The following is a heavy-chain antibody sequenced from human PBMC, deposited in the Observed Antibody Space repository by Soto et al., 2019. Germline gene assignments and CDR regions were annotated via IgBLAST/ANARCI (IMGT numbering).Heavy chain of an antibody. J-gene: IGHJ5*02. Sequence: GGSLRLSCAASGFTFSSYWMHWVRQASGKGLVWVSRINSDGSSTSYADSVKGRFTISRDNAKNTLYLQMNSLRAEDTAVYYCATTYYHINWFDPWGQGTLVTVSS. V-gene: IGHV3-74*01. CDR2: INSDGSST. CDR3: ATTYYHINWFDP. CDR1: GFTFSSYW. D-gene: IGHD3-10*01.